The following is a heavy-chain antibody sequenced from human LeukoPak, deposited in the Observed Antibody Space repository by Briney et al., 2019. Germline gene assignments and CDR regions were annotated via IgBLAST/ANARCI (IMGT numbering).Heavy chain of an antibody. CDR1: GGSITSYY. V-gene: IGHV4-59*08. CDR3: ARLLLRDCSGGSCKDDMDV. CDR2: IYDSGNT. D-gene: IGHD2-15*01. J-gene: IGHJ6*02. Sequence: KSSETLSLTCTVSGGSITSYYWGWIRQPPGKGLEWIGYIYDSGNTNFNPSLKSRVTISLDTSKNQFSLRLSSVTAADTAVYYCARLLLRDCSGGSCKDDMDVWGQGTTVTVSS.